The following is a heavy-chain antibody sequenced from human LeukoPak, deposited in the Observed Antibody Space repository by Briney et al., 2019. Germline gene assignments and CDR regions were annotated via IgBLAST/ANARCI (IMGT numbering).Heavy chain of an antibody. D-gene: IGHD3-10*01. Sequence: SETLSLTCTVSGYSISSGYYWGWIRQPPGQGLEWIGSIYHSGSTHYNPSLKSRVTISVDTSKNQFSLKLSSVTAADTAVYYCARSGTGGYFDYWGQGTLVTVSS. CDR1: GYSISSGYY. CDR2: IYHSGST. CDR3: ARSGTGGYFDY. J-gene: IGHJ4*02. V-gene: IGHV4-38-2*02.